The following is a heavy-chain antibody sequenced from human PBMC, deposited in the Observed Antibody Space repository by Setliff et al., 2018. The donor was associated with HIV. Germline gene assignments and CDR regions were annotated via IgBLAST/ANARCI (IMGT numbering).Heavy chain of an antibody. CDR1: GYTFTDYF. CDR2: VDSEDGEA. V-gene: IGHV1-69-2*01. Sequence: ASVKVSCKASGYTFTDYFIHWVHQAPGKGLEWMGRVDSEDGEAKYAEKFQGRLTITADTSIDTAYMELISLTSEDTAVYYCATQRWLLPDYWGQGTLVTVSS. CDR3: ATQRWLLPDY. D-gene: IGHD2-15*01. J-gene: IGHJ4*02.